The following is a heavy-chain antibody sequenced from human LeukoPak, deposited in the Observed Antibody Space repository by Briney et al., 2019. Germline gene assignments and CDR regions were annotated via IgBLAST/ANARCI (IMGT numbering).Heavy chain of an antibody. CDR2: IYYSGST. CDR3: ASVIVGATTFFDY. V-gene: IGHV4-59*01. D-gene: IGHD1-26*01. J-gene: IGHJ4*02. CDR1: GGSISSYY. Sequence: SETLSHTCTVSGGSISSYYWSWIRQPPGKGLEWIGYIYYSGSTNYNPSLRSRVTISVDTSKNQFSLKLSSVTAADTAVYYCASVIVGATTFFDYWGQGTLVTVSS.